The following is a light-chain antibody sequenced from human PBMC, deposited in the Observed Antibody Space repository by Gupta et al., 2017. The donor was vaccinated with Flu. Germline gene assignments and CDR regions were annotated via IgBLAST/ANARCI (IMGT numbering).Light chain of an antibody. Sequence: GQTISITGQGASLGIYNANWYQQKPGQAPVLVIYGKNHRPSGIPDRFSGSRYGNTASLSITGAQAEDEADYYCHCRDNSCSPGVFGGGTKLTVL. CDR1: SLGIYN. CDR3: HCRDNSCSPGV. CDR2: GKN. V-gene: IGLV3-19*01. J-gene: IGLJ3*02.